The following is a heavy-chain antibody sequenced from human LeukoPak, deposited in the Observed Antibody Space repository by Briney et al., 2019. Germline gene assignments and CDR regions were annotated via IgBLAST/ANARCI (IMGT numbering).Heavy chain of an antibody. CDR2: IYSGGST. J-gene: IGHJ4*02. Sequence: GALRLSCAASGFTVSSNYMSWVRQAPGKGLEWVSVIYSGGSTYYADSVKGRFTISRDNSKNTLYLQMNSLRAEDTAVYYCARRGYCSNTSCYNEDYWGQGTLVTVSS. D-gene: IGHD2-2*01. CDR3: ARRGYCSNTSCYNEDY. V-gene: IGHV3-53*01. CDR1: GFTVSSNY.